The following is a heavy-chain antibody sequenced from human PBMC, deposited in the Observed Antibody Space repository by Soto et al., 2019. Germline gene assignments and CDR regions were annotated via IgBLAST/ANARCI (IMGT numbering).Heavy chain of an antibody. CDR2: ISYHGNDK. CDR3: AKDHLLTTVTTVGV. Sequence: GGSLRLSCAASGFTFSTYGMHWVRQAPGKGLEWVAVISYHGNDKYYAESVKGRFTISRDNFKNTLYLQMDSLRAEDTAVYYCAKDHLLTTVTTVGVWGQGTLVTVSS. D-gene: IGHD4-17*01. CDR1: GFTFSTYG. V-gene: IGHV3-30*18. J-gene: IGHJ4*02.